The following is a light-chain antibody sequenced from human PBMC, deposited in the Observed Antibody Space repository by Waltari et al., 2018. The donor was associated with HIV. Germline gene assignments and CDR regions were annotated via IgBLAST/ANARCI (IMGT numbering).Light chain of an antibody. Sequence: QSVLTQPPSASGTPEQRVTTSCSGGTSNIGRNTVSWFQQFPGTATKVLIYGKSQRPSGVPDRFSGSKSGTSASLAISGLQSEDEADYYCASWDDSLNGPVFGGGTKLTVV. J-gene: IGLJ2*01. CDR3: ASWDDSLNGPV. CDR1: TSNIGRNT. CDR2: GKS. V-gene: IGLV1-44*01.